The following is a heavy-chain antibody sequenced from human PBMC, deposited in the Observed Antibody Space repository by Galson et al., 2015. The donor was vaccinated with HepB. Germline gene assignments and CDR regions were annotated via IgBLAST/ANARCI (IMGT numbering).Heavy chain of an antibody. J-gene: IGHJ4*02. CDR3: ARLCAGATPNPLEPTQDFDY. Sequence: QSGAEVKKPGESLRISCKGSGYSFTSYWISWVRQMPGKGLEWMGRIDPSDSYTNYSPSFQGHVTISADKSISTAYLQWSSLKASDTAMYYCARLCAGATPNPLEPTQDFDYWGQGTLVTVSS. V-gene: IGHV5-10-1*01. CDR2: IDPSDSYT. CDR1: GYSFTSYW. D-gene: IGHD1-26*01.